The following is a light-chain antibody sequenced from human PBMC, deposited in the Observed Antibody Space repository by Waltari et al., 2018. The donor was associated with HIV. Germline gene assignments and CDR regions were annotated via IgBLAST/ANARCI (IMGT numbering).Light chain of an antibody. CDR1: NIRRKR. J-gene: IGLJ2*01. Sequence: SYVLTQPPSVSVAPGKTARFPCGGTNIRRKRDHWYQQKPGQAPILVIYYDSDRPSGIPERFSGSNSGNTATLTISRVEAGDEADYYCQVWDSSRDHPVVFGGGTKLTVL. CDR2: YDS. V-gene: IGLV3-21*04. CDR3: QVWDSSRDHPVV.